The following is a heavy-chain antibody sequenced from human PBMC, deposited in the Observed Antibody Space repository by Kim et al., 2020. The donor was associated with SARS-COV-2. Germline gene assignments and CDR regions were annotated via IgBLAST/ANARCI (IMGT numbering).Heavy chain of an antibody. CDR2: IYHSGST. D-gene: IGHD3-16*02. CDR1: GGSMSSFIW. J-gene: IGHJ5*02. Sequence: SETLSLTCTVSGGSMSSFIWWSWVRQPPGQGLEWIGGIYHSGSTSYNPSLKSRVTMSLDKSKNQFSPRLTSVTAADTAVYSCARVDARSLIFHLWGQGTL. CDR3: ARVDARSLIFHL. V-gene: IGHV4-4*02.